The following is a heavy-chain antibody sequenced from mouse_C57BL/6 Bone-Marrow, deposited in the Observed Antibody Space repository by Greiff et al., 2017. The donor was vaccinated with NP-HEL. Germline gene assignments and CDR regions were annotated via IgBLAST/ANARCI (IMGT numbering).Heavy chain of an antibody. D-gene: IGHD1-1*01. CDR2: IYPGDGDT. CDR3: ARRSIYHYGSSFLHYYAMDY. Sequence: VQLQQSGPELVKPGASVKISCKASGYAFSSSWMNWVKQRPGKGLEWIGRIYPGDGDTNYNGKFKGKATLTADKSSSTAYMQLSSLTSEDSAVYFCARRSIYHYGSSFLHYYAMDYWGQGTSVTVSS. CDR1: GYAFSSSW. J-gene: IGHJ4*01. V-gene: IGHV1-82*01.